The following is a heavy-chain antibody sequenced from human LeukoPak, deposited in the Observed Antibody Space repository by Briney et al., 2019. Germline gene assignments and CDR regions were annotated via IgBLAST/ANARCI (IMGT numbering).Heavy chain of an antibody. Sequence: PGGSLRLSCAASGFTFSSYAMHWVRQAPGKGLEWVAVISYDGSNKYYADSVKRRFTISRDNSKNTLYLQINSLRAEDTAVYYCAKQGHYYDSTGYFDYCGQGTLVTVSS. CDR1: GFTFSSYA. CDR3: AKQGHYYDSTGYFDY. J-gene: IGHJ4*02. V-gene: IGHV3-30*04. CDR2: ISYDGSNK. D-gene: IGHD3-22*01.